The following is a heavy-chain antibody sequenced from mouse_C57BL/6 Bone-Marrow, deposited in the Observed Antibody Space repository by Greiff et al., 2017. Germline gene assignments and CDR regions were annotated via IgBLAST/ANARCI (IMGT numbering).Heavy chain of an antibody. CDR3: TRWDYGSSYDYFDY. D-gene: IGHD1-1*01. V-gene: IGHV1-15*01. CDR2: IDPETGGT. Sequence: HLNQSGAELVRPGASVTLSCKASGYTFTDYEMHWVKQTPVHGLEWIGAIDPETGGTAYNQKFKGKAILTADKSSSTAYMELRSLTSEDSAVYYCTRWDYGSSYDYFDYWGQGTTLTVSS. J-gene: IGHJ2*01. CDR1: GYTFTDYE.